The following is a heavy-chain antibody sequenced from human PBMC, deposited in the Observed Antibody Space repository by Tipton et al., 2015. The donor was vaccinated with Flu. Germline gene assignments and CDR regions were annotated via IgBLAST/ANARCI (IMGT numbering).Heavy chain of an antibody. CDR2: ISETSATI. Sequence: SLRLSCAASGFRFSDHYMSWIRQAPGKGLEWLSYISETSATIFYADSVKGRFTISRDNANNSVYLQMNSLTVEDTAVYYCARDDARADLWGQGTTVIVSS. V-gene: IGHV3-11*01. D-gene: IGHD2-8*01. CDR1: GFRFSDHY. J-gene: IGHJ6*02. CDR3: ARDDARADL.